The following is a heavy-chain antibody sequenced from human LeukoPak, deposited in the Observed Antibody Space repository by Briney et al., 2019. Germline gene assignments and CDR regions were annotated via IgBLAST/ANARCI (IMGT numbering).Heavy chain of an antibody. CDR3: ARRSGLGDYWYFDL. CDR1: GFTFSSYA. J-gene: IGHJ2*01. Sequence: GGSLRLSCAASGFTFSSYAMHWVRQAPGKGPEWVAVISYDGSNKYYADSVKGRFTISRDNSKNTLYLQMNSLRAEDTAVYYCARRSGLGDYWYFDLWGRGTLVTVSS. CDR2: ISYDGSNK. V-gene: IGHV3-30-3*01. D-gene: IGHD3/OR15-3a*01.